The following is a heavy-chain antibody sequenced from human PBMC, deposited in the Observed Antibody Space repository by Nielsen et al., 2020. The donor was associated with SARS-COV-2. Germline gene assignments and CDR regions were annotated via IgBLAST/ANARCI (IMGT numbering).Heavy chain of an antibody. Sequence: GGSLRLSCAASGFTFNIYAMAWVRRAPGRGLQWVTGVSSSGGSTYYTDSVKGRFSISRDNSKNTLFLLMHSLRVEDTAVYYCARSLTDSYELDYWGQGTLVTVSS. CDR1: GFTFNIYA. J-gene: IGHJ4*02. CDR2: VSSSGGST. CDR3: ARSLTDSYELDY. V-gene: IGHV3-23*01. D-gene: IGHD5-18*01.